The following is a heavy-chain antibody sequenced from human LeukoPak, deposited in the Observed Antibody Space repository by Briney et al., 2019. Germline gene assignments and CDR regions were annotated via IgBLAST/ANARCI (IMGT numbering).Heavy chain of an antibody. CDR1: GYNFLTFW. Sequence: GASLKISCETSGYNFLTFWIAWVRQMPGKGLEWMAVIYPGDSDTRYSPSFQGEVSISVDTSLSTAYLQWRSLRASDTAMYYCARLLDYDSTYYYMDVWGIGTSVIVS. V-gene: IGHV5-51*03. CDR3: ARLLDYDSTYYYMDV. CDR2: IYPGDSDT. D-gene: IGHD4-17*01. J-gene: IGHJ6*03.